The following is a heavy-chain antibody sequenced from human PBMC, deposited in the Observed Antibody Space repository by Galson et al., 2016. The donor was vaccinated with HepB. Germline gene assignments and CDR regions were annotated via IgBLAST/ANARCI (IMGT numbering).Heavy chain of an antibody. CDR1: GFTFRTDW. CDR2: IKEDGSAQ. V-gene: IGHV3-7*03. Sequence: SLRLSCAASGFTFRTDWMSWVRLAPGKGLEWVANIKEDGSAQYYADSVKGRFTISRDNANNLLYLQMTSLRDEDTALYYCARGTEYYYGMDVWGQGTTVTVSS. CDR3: ARGTEYYYGMDV. J-gene: IGHJ6*02.